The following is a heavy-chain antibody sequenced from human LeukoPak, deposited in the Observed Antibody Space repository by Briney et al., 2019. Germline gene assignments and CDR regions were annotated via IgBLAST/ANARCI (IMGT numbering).Heavy chain of an antibody. CDR1: GGSISRYY. CDR2: IYYSGST. Sequence: PSETLSLTCTVPGGSISRYYWSWIRQPPGKGLEWIGYIYYSGSTNYNPSLKSRVTISVDTSKNQFSLKLSSVTAADTAVYYCARDCSSTSCYGGGFDYWGQGTLVTVSS. V-gene: IGHV4-59*01. D-gene: IGHD2-2*01. J-gene: IGHJ4*02. CDR3: ARDCSSTSCYGGGFDY.